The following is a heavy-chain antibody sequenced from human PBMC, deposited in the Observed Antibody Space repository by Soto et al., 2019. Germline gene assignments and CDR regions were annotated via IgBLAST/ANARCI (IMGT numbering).Heavy chain of an antibody. J-gene: IGHJ6*02. CDR3: AKTSLLLFGELFTTLVMDV. CDR2: ISNFGGNT. CDR1: GFTFTSYA. D-gene: IGHD3-10*01. Sequence: GSLRLSCEASGFTFTSYAMSWVRQAPGKGLEWVSVISNFGGNTYYADSVKGRFSISRDNSKKALYLQMNSLRAEDTAIYFCAKTSLLLFGELFTTLVMDVWGRCTPVTVSS. V-gene: IGHV3-23*01.